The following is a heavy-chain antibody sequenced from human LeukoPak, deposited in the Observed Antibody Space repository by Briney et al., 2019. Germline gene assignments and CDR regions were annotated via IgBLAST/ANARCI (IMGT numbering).Heavy chain of an antibody. CDR2: IYTSGST. CDR1: GGSISSGSYY. J-gene: IGHJ6*03. CDR3: ARGPLSGYSSSFYYYYYYMDV. V-gene: IGHV4-61*02. D-gene: IGHD6-19*01. Sequence: PSETLSLTCTVSGGSISSGSYYWSWIRQPAGKGLEWIGRIYTSGSTNYNTSLKSRVTISVDTSKNQFSLKLSSVTAADTAVYYCARGPLSGYSSSFYYYYYYMDVWGKGTTVTVSS.